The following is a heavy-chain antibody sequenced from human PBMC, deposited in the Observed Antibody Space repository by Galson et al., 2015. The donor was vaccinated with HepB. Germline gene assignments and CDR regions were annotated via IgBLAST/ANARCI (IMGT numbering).Heavy chain of an antibody. V-gene: IGHV3-66*02. Sequence: SLRLSCAASGFTVSSNYMSWVRQAPGKGLEWVSVIYSGGSTYYADSVKGRFTISRDNSKNTLYLQMNSLRAEDTAVYYCARDSLRSGYYYGMDVWGQGTTVTVSS. J-gene: IGHJ6*02. CDR2: IYSGGST. CDR3: ARDSLRSGYYYGMDV. CDR1: GFTVSSNY. D-gene: IGHD5/OR15-5a*01.